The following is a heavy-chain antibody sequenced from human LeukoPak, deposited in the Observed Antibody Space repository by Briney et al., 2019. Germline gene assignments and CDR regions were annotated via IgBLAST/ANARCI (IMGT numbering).Heavy chain of an antibody. D-gene: IGHD3-3*01. Sequence: VSVKVSCKASGYTFRDFGISWVRQAPGQGLEWMGWITTYNGNTNYIQKLQGRVTMTTDTSTSTAYMELRSLRSDDTAVYYCARGPYYDSWSGAGYWGQGTLVTVSS. CDR3: ARGPYYDSWSGAGY. CDR2: ITTYNGNT. J-gene: IGHJ4*02. V-gene: IGHV1-18*01. CDR1: GYTFRDFG.